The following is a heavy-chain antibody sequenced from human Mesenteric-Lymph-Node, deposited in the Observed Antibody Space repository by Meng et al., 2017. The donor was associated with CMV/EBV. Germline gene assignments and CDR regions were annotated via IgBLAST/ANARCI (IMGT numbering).Heavy chain of an antibody. CDR1: GFTFSSYA. CDR2: ISGSGGST. J-gene: IGHJ4*02. V-gene: IGHV3-23*01. Sequence: LSLTCAASGFTFSSYAMSWVRQAPGKGLEWVSAISGSGGSTYYTGSVKGRFTISRDNSKNTLYLQMNSLRAEDTAVYYCAKSRPGDFWSGYYPFDYWGQGTLVTVSS. D-gene: IGHD3-3*01. CDR3: AKSRPGDFWSGYYPFDY.